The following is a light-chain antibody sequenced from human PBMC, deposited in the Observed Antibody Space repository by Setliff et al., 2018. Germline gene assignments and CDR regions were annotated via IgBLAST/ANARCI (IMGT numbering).Light chain of an antibody. CDR1: SSNIGSNT. J-gene: IGLJ1*01. CDR3: AVWDDSLNAPV. V-gene: IGLV1-44*01. CDR2: DNN. Sequence: QSALTQPPSPSGTPGQRVTISCSGSSSNIGSNTVNWYQQLPGTAPKLLIYDNNQXXXGVPDRFXGSKSGTXASLAISGLQSEDEADYYCAVWDDSLNAPVFGTGTKV.